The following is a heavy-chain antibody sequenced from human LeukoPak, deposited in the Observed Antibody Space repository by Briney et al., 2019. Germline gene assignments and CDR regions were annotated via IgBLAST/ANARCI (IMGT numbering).Heavy chain of an antibody. J-gene: IGHJ6*03. CDR3: ARGRRAFGYYYYYMDV. Sequence: PSETLSLTCTVSGGSISSSSYYWGWIRQPPGKGLEWIGTIYDRGSTYYNPSLKSRVTISADTSKNQFSLKLSSVTAADTAVYYCARGRRAFGYYYYYMDVWGKGTTVTVSS. D-gene: IGHD5-24*01. CDR2: IYDRGST. CDR1: GGSISSSSYY. V-gene: IGHV4-39*01.